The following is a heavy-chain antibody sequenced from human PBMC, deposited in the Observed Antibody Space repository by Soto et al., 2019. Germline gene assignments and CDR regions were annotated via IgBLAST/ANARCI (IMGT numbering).Heavy chain of an antibody. CDR1: GYTFTSYG. J-gene: IGHJ6*03. CDR2: ISAYNGNT. V-gene: IGHV1-18*01. D-gene: IGHD5-18*01. Sequence: ASVKVSCKASGYTFTSYGISWVRQAPGQGLEWMGWISAYNGNTNYAQKLQGRVTMTTDTSTSTAYMELRSLRSDDTAVYYCARAWADTEEDYYYMDVWGKGTTVTVSS. CDR3: ARAWADTEEDYYYMDV.